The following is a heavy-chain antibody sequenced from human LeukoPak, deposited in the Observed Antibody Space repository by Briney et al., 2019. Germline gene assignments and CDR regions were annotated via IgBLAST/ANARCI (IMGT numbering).Heavy chain of an antibody. Sequence: GGSLRLSCAASGFTFSHYAVSWVRQAPGKGLEWVSSINTGGSAYYADSVKGRFTISRDNSMNTLYLQMNSLRAEDTAVYYCARIRNPITMIVVGVGAFDIWGQGTMVTVSS. J-gene: IGHJ3*02. D-gene: IGHD3-22*01. CDR1: GFTFSHYA. CDR2: INTGGSA. V-gene: IGHV3-23*01. CDR3: ARIRNPITMIVVGVGAFDI.